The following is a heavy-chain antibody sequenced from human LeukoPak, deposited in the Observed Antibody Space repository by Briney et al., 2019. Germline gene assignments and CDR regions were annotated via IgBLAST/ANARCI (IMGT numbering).Heavy chain of an antibody. D-gene: IGHD5-24*01. V-gene: IGHV4-31*01. CDR1: QNCVRMGDYY. CDR2: FLWSSSS. J-gene: IGHJ4*02. Sequence: TVSQNCVRMGDYYCSWGRQHPGKGLEWIGSFLWSSSSRYDPSLKSQVTISVDASKKHLSLQLTSVTAADTAVYYCARGEMAKRYYFEYWGQGTLV. CDR3: ARGEMAKRYYFEY.